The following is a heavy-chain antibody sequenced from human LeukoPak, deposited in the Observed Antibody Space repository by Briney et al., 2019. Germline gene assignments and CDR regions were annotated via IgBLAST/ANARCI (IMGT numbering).Heavy chain of an antibody. V-gene: IGHV4-30-2*01. CDR1: GGSISSGGYS. CDR3: ARVRGLGYYDSSGYLDY. D-gene: IGHD3-22*01. CDR2: IYHSGST. Sequence: SETLSLTCAVSGGSISSGGYSWSWIRQPPGKGLEWIGYIYHSGSTYYNPSLKSRVTISVDRSKHQFSLKLSSVTAADTAVYYCARVRGLGYYDSSGYLDYWGQGTLVTVSS. J-gene: IGHJ4*02.